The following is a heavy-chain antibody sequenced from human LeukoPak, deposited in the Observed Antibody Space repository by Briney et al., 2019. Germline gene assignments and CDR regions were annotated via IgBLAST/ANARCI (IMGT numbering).Heavy chain of an antibody. J-gene: IGHJ1*01. Sequence: SETPSLTCTVSGGSISSGGYYWSWIRQHPGKGLEWIGYIYYSGSTYYNPSLKSRVTISVDTSKNQFSLKLSSVTAADTAVYYCAIHPDGSGYGLQHWGQGTLVTVSS. D-gene: IGHD3-22*01. CDR2: IYYSGST. V-gene: IGHV4-31*03. CDR1: GGSISSGGYY. CDR3: AIHPDGSGYGLQH.